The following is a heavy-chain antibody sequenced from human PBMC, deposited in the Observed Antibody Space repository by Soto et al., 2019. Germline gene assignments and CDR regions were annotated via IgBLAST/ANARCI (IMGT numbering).Heavy chain of an antibody. CDR3: ARSLPGDYTTMDH. CDR2: VNRDGSST. CDR1: GFTFSSYW. D-gene: IGHD4-4*01. Sequence: EVQLVESGGGLVQPGGSLRLSCAASGFTFSSYWMHWVRQAPGKGLVWVSRVNRDGSSTSYADSVKGRFTISRDNAKNTLYLQMNSLRAEDTAVYYCARSLPGDYTTMDHWGQGTLVTVSS. J-gene: IGHJ4*02. V-gene: IGHV3-74*01.